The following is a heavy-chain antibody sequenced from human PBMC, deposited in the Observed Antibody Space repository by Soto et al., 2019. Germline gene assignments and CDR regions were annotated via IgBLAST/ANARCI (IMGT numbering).Heavy chain of an antibody. Sequence: GGSLRLSCAASGFTFSSYAMHWVRQAPGKGLEWVAVISYDGSNKYYADSVKGRFTISRDNSKNTLYLQMNSLRAEDTAVYYCARDLGPSPVGPDYWGQGTLVTVSS. CDR3: ARDLGPSPVGPDY. V-gene: IGHV3-30-3*01. CDR2: ISYDGSNK. J-gene: IGHJ4*02. CDR1: GFTFSSYA. D-gene: IGHD2-2*01.